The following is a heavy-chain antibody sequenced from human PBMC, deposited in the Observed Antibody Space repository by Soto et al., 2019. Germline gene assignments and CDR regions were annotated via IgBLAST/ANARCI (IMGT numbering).Heavy chain of an antibody. CDR3: ARSVAVPGAHIDY. J-gene: IGHJ4*02. CDR2: VYYTGST. CDR1: GGSISGSY. D-gene: IGHD6-19*01. Sequence: KPSETLSLTCSVSGGSISGSYWSWIRQSPGKGLEWLGYVYYTGSTNYSPSLRSRVSISVDTSKNEFSLRLSSVTAADTAVYFCARSVAVPGAHIDYWGQGTQVTGS. V-gene: IGHV4-59*01.